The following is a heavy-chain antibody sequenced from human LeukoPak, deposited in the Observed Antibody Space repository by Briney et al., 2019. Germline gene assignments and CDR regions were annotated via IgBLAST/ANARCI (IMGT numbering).Heavy chain of an antibody. CDR2: ISYDGRNK. CDR1: GFTFSSYA. V-gene: IGHV3-30*04. CDR3: ARDGRASVCSYGWFDY. D-gene: IGHD5-18*01. Sequence: GGSLRLSCAASGFTFSSYATHWVRQAPGKGLEWVAVISYDGRNKYYSDSVKGRFTISRDNSKNTLYLQMNSLRAEDTAVYYCARDGRASVCSYGWFDYWGQGTLVTVSS. J-gene: IGHJ4*02.